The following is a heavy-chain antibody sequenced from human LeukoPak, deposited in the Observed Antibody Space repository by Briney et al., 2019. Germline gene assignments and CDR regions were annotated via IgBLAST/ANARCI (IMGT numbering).Heavy chain of an antibody. V-gene: IGHV7-4-1*02. J-gene: IGHJ4*02. Sequence: ASVKVSCKASGYTFISYVMTWVRQPPGQGLEWMGWINTNTENPTYAQAFTGRFVFSSDTSVSTAYLQLSSLKAEDTAVYYCARAHSYSTSSLPGYWGQGTLVTVSS. D-gene: IGHD6-6*01. CDR1: GYTFISYV. CDR3: ARAHSYSTSSLPGY. CDR2: INTNTENP.